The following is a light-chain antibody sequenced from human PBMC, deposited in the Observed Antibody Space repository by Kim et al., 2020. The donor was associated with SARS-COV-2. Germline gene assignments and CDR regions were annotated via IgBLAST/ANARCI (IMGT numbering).Light chain of an antibody. V-gene: IGKV3-20*01. CDR2: GAS. CDR1: QSISSSY. Sequence: EIVLTQSPGTLSLSPGERATLSCRASQSISSSYLAWYQQKPGQAPRLLIYGASTRATGIPDRFSGSGSGTDFTLTITRLEPEDFALYYYQQYTGSPPTFGQGTKVDIK. CDR3: QQYTGSPPT. J-gene: IGKJ1*01.